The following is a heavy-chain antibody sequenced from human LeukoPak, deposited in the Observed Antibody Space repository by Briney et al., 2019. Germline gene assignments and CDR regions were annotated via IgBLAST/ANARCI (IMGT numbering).Heavy chain of an antibody. CDR2: MSASGSHT. Sequence: QPGGSLRLSCAASGFTFSDFAMSWVRQAPGKGLEWVSGMSASGSHTHSADFVKGRFTISRDNFKNTLYLQMNGLRVEDTAVYYCAKDPYGDYLRESYYYYYGMDVWGQGTTVTVSS. D-gene: IGHD4-17*01. J-gene: IGHJ6*02. CDR1: GFTFSDFA. V-gene: IGHV3-23*01. CDR3: AKDPYGDYLRESYYYYYGMDV.